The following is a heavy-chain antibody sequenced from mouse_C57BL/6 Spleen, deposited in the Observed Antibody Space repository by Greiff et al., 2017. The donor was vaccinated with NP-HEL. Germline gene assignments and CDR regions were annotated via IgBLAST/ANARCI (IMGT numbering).Heavy chain of an antibody. D-gene: IGHD1-1*01. Sequence: EVQLQQSGAELVRPGASVKLSCTASGFNIKDYYMHWVKQRPEQGLEWIGRIDPEDGDTEYAPKFQGKATMTADTSTNTAYLQLNSLTSGDTAVYYCTHYYYGSRDRFAYWGQGTLVTVSA. V-gene: IGHV14-1*01. J-gene: IGHJ3*01. CDR1: GFNIKDYY. CDR2: IDPEDGDT. CDR3: THYYYGSRDRFAY.